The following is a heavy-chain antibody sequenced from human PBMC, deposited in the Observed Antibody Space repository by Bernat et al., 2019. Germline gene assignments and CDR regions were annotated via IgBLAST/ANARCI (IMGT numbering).Heavy chain of an antibody. V-gene: IGHV3-23*01. CDR1: GFTFSSYA. CDR2: ISGSGGST. D-gene: IGHD6-13*01. J-gene: IGHJ5*02. Sequence: EVQLLESGGGLVQPGGSLRLSCAASGFTFSSYAMSWVRQAPGKGREWAPAISGSGGSTYYADSVKGRFTISRDNSKNTLYLQMNSLRAEDTAVYYCAGLPSSSWGWFDPWGQGTLVTVSS. CDR3: AGLPSSSWGWFDP.